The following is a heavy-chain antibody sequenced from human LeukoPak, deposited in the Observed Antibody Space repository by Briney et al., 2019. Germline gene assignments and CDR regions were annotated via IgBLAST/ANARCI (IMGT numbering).Heavy chain of an antibody. V-gene: IGHV3-7*01. Sequence: GGSLRLSCAASGFIFSGYWMSWVRQGPGRGLEWVASVKPDGSGTFYVDSVQGRFTISRDNAHNSLFLQMNSLRAEDMAFYYCARSRGDFWGQGALVPVSS. J-gene: IGHJ4*02. CDR2: VKPDGSGT. CDR3: ARSRGDF. CDR1: GFIFSGYW.